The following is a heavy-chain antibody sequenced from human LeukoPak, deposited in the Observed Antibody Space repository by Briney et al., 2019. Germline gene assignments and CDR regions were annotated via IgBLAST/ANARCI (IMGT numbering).Heavy chain of an antibody. CDR2: INPNSGGT. J-gene: IGHJ4*02. Sequence: ASVKVSCKASGYTFTGYYMHWVRQAPGQGLEWMGWINPNSGGTNYAQKFQGRVTITADESTSTAYMELSSLRSEDTAVYYCARCYSGWYYFDYWGQGTLVTVSS. CDR3: ARCYSGWYYFDY. CDR1: GYTFTGYY. V-gene: IGHV1-2*02. D-gene: IGHD6-19*01.